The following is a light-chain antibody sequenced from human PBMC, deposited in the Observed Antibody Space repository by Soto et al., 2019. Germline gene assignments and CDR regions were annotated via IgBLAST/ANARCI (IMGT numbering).Light chain of an antibody. CDR1: QSVSNNY. CDR3: LQDYNYPWT. CDR2: GAS. Sequence: EIVLTQSPXXLXXSXGXRATLSCRASQSVSNNYLAWYQQKPGQAPRLLIYGASSRATGIPDRFSGSGSGTDFTLTISSLQPEDFATYYCLQDYNYPWTFGQGTKVDIK. J-gene: IGKJ1*01. V-gene: IGKV3-20*01.